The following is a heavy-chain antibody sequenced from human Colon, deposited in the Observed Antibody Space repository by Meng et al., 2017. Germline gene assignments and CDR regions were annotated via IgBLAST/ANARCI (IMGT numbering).Heavy chain of an antibody. J-gene: IGHJ4*02. CDR3: ARGPTGLYSSDY. V-gene: IGHV3-74*01. D-gene: IGHD3-22*01. CDR1: GFTFSDSW. CDR2: INRDGSSA. Sequence: GESLKISCATSGFTFSDSWMHWVRQVPGKGLVWVSRINRDGSSANYADSVKGRFTISRDNAKNTVFLQMNSLRGEATAVYYCARGPTGLYSSDYWGQGTLVTVSS.